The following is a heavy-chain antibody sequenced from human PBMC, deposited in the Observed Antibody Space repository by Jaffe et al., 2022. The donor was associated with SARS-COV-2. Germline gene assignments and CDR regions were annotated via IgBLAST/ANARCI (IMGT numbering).Heavy chain of an antibody. Sequence: QLQLLESGPGLVKPSETLSLTCSVSGGSLSSRNYYWGWVRQPPGQGLEWIGSVYYSGSAHYTPTLKSRVTISVDTSKNQFSLKLTSVTAADTAIYYCARLNYPTSSGEHFQHWGQGSLVTVS. V-gene: IGHV4-39*01. D-gene: IGHD6-6*01. CDR3: ARLNYPTSSGEHFQH. CDR2: VYYSGSA. J-gene: IGHJ1*01. CDR1: GGSLSSRNYY.